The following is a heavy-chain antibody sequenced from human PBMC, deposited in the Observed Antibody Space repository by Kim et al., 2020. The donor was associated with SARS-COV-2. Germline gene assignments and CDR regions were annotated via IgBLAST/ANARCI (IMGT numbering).Heavy chain of an antibody. V-gene: IGHV1-69*13. Sequence: SVKVSCKTSGGIFSSYALNWVRQAPGQGLEWVGGINPGFRTTNYAQKLQGRLTITADDSTSTAYMELNSLTSEDTGVYYCVRGPYGDYPLIWAQGTLVT. D-gene: IGHD2-21*02. CDR2: INPGFRTT. CDR3: VRGPYGDYPLI. CDR1: GGIFSSYA. J-gene: IGHJ4*02.